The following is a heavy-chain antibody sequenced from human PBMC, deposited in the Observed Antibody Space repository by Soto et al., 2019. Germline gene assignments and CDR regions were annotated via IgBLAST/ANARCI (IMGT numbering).Heavy chain of an antibody. J-gene: IGHJ6*02. CDR3: ATLSTGIAAPGKVLFGMDV. CDR1: GYTLTELS. CDR2: FDPEDGET. Sequence: ASVKVSCKVSGYTLTELSMHWVRQAPGKGLEWMGGFDPEDGETIYAQKFQGRVTMTEDTSTDTAYMELSSLRSEDTAVYYCATLSTGIAAPGKVLFGMDVWGQGTTVTVSS. V-gene: IGHV1-24*01. D-gene: IGHD6-13*01.